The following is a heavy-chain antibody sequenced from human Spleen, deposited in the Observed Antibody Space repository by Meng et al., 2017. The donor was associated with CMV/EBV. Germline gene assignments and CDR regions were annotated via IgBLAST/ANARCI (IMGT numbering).Heavy chain of an antibody. J-gene: IGHJ5*02. V-gene: IGHV3-15*01. D-gene: IGHD3-16*01. CDR3: TEGAYNWFDP. Sequence: EVQLVESGGGLVKPGGSLRRSCAASGFTFSNAWMSWVRQTPGKGLEWVGRIKSKTDGGTTDYAAPVKGRFTMSRDDSKNTLYLQMNSLKTEDTAVYYCTEGAYNWFDPWGQGTLVTVSS. CDR2: IKSKTDGGTT. CDR1: GFTFSNAW.